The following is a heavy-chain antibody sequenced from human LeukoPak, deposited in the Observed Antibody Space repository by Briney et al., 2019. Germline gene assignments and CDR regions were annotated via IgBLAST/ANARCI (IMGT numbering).Heavy chain of an antibody. CDR3: ARGPRGQRFDY. J-gene: IGHJ4*02. D-gene: IGHD1-1*01. Sequence: ASVKVSCKASGYTFNTYYIHWVRQAPGQGLEWMGLINPGGGDTSYAQNLQGRVTMTRDTSTGTVYLELSNLRSEDTAVYYCARGPRGQRFDYWGQGTLVTVSS. CDR1: GYTFNTYY. V-gene: IGHV1-46*02. CDR2: INPGGGDT.